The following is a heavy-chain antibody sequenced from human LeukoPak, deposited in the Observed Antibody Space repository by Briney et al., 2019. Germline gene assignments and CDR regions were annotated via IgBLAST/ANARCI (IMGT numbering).Heavy chain of an antibody. Sequence: GASVKVSCKASGGTFSSYAISWVRQAPGQGLEWMGGIIPIFGTANYAQKFQGRVTITADEPTSTAYMELSSLRSEDTAVYYCASPHYCSSTSCYKVPFDYWGQGTLVTVSS. CDR3: ASPHYCSSTSCYKVPFDY. V-gene: IGHV1-69*13. CDR2: IIPIFGTA. CDR1: GGTFSSYA. J-gene: IGHJ4*02. D-gene: IGHD2-2*02.